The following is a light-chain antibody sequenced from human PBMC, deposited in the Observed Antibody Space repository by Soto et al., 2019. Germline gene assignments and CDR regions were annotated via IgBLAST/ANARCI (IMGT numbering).Light chain of an antibody. CDR3: KQSYSRPV. J-gene: IGKJ5*01. CDR1: QSISTY. V-gene: IGKV1-39*01. Sequence: DIQMTQSPSSLSASVVDRVTVTCRASQSISTYLNWYQQRPGKAPKLLIYAASSLQSGVPSRFSGSGSGADFTLTISSLQPEDSATYYCKQSYSRPVFGQGTRLEIK. CDR2: AAS.